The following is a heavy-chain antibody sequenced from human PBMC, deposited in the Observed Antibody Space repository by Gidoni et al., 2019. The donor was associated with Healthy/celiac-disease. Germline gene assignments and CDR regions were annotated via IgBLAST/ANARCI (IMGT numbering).Heavy chain of an antibody. CDR3: ARCPVGAKDY. Sequence: QVQLQQWGAGLLKPSETLSLTCAVYGGSFSGYYWSWIRQPPGKGLEWIGEINHSGSTNYNPSLKSRVTISVDTSKNQFSLKLSSVTAADTAVYYCARCPVGAKDYWGQGTLVTVSS. D-gene: IGHD1-26*01. V-gene: IGHV4-34*01. CDR1: GGSFSGYY. J-gene: IGHJ4*02. CDR2: INHSGST.